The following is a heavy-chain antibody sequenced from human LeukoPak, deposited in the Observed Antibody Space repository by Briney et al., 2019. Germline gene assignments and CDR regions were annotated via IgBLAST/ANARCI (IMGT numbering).Heavy chain of an antibody. CDR1: GFTFSSYA. J-gene: IGHJ4*02. Sequence: AGRSLRLSCAASGFTFSSYAMHWVRQAPGKGLEWVAVISYDGSNKYYADSVKGRFTISRDNPKNTLYLQMNSLRAEDTAVYYCAREPYSSGWFDPGPFDYWGQGTLVTVSS. CDR3: AREPYSSGWFDPGPFDY. D-gene: IGHD6-19*01. V-gene: IGHV3-30*04. CDR2: ISYDGSNK.